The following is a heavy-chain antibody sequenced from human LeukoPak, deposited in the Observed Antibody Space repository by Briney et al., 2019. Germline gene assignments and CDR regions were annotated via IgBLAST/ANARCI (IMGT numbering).Heavy chain of an antibody. CDR1: GFTFSSYS. D-gene: IGHD4-17*01. V-gene: IGHV3-48*01. J-gene: IGHJ6*02. Sequence: PGGSLRLSCAASGFTFSSYSMNWVRQAPGKGLEWVSYISSSSSTIYYTDSVKGRFTISRDNAKNSLYLQMNSLRAEDTAVYYCARDPGVTVTQLFYYYYGMDVWGQGTTVTVSS. CDR2: ISSSSSTI. CDR3: ARDPGVTVTQLFYYYYGMDV.